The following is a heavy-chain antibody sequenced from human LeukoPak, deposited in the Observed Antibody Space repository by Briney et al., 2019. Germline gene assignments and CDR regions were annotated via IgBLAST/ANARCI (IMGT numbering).Heavy chain of an antibody. CDR3: ARVSRDSSGYVGMDV. V-gene: IGHV4-30-4*01. Sequence: SQTLSLTCTVSGGSISSGDYYWSWIRQPPGKGLEWIGYIYYSGSTNYNPSLKSRVTISVDTSKNQFSLKLSSVTAADTAVYYCARVSRDSSGYVGMDVWGQGTTATVSS. D-gene: IGHD3-22*01. J-gene: IGHJ6*02. CDR2: IYYSGST. CDR1: GGSISSGDYY.